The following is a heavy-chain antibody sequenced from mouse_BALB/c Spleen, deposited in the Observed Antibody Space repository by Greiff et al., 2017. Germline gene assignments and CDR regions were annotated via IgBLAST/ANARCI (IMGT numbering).Heavy chain of an antibody. D-gene: IGHD4-1*01. J-gene: IGHJ3*01. CDR2: IYPGNSDT. CDR1: GFTFNSSW. Sequence: EVQLQQSGTVLARPGASVKMSCTASGFTFNSSWMHWVKQRPGQGLEWIGAIYPGNSDTSYNQKFKGKAKLTAVTSTSTAYMELSSLTKEDAAVYYCTKVTLGPYAYWGQGTLVTGAA. CDR3: TKVTLGPYAY. V-gene: IGHV1-5*01.